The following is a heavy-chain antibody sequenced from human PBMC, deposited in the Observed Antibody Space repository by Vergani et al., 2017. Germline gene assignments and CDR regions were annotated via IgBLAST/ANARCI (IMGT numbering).Heavy chain of an antibody. D-gene: IGHD3-10*01. Sequence: QVKLQESGPGLVKPSETLSLTCTVSGASVNSYYWSWIRQPPGKGLGWLGYVSFRGDTLYVPSVKGRMTISLNSSSNQFSLYLTSVTAAGTAVCYCARSRLYYCSGSPDFWGQGTLVTVSS. CDR2: VSFRGDT. J-gene: IGHJ4*02. CDR3: ARSRLYYCSGSPDF. CDR1: GASVNSYY. V-gene: IGHV4-59*02.